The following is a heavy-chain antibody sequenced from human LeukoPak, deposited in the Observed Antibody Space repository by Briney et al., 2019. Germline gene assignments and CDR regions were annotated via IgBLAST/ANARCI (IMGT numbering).Heavy chain of an antibody. CDR1: GYSISSGYY. Sequence: TASETLSLTCTVSGYSISSGYYWGWIRQPPGKGLEWIGSIYYSGSTYYNPSLKSRVTISVDTSKNQFSLKLSSVTAADTAVYYCARDGRLGATEDYWGQGTLVTVSS. V-gene: IGHV4-38-2*02. D-gene: IGHD1-26*01. CDR2: IYYSGST. CDR3: ARDGRLGATEDY. J-gene: IGHJ4*02.